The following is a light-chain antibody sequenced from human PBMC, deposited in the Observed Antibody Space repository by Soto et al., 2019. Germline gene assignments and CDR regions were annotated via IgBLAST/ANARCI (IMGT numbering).Light chain of an antibody. J-gene: IGKJ1*01. CDR3: QQYNSYPWT. Sequence: DIQMTQSPSTLSASVGDRVTITCRASQSISSWLAWYQQKPGKAPKLLIYQASSLESGDPARFSGSGSGTEFTLTISSLQLDDFATYYCQQYNSYPWTFGQGTKVEIK. CDR2: QAS. CDR1: QSISSW. V-gene: IGKV1-5*03.